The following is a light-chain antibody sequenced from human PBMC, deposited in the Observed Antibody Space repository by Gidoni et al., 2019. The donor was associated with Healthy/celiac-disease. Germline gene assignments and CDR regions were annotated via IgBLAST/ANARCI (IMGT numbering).Light chain of an antibody. CDR1: QSVLYSSNNKNY. CDR2: WAS. Sequence: DIVMTQSPDSLAVSLGERATINCKSSQSVLYSSNNKNYLAWYQQKQGKTPKLLIYWASTRESGVPDRFSGSGSGTDFTLTIRSLQAEDVAVYYCQQYYSTRTFGQGTKLEIK. CDR3: QQYYSTRT. V-gene: IGKV4-1*01. J-gene: IGKJ2*01.